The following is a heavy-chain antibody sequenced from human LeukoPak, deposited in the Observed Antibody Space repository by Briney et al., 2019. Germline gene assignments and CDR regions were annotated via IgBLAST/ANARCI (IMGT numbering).Heavy chain of an antibody. CDR1: GGTFSSYA. Sequence: GASVKVSCKASGGTFSSYAISWVRQAPGQGLEWMGGIIPIFGTANYAQKFQGRVTITADESTSTAYMGLSSLRSEDTAVYYCAREGMGATNDAFDIWGQGTMVTVSS. D-gene: IGHD1-26*01. CDR3: AREGMGATNDAFDI. CDR2: IIPIFGTA. J-gene: IGHJ3*02. V-gene: IGHV1-69*13.